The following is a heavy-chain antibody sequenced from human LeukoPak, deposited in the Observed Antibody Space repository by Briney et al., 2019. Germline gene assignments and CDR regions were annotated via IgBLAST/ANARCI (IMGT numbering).Heavy chain of an antibody. D-gene: IGHD2-21*02. CDR1: GYTFTSHG. J-gene: IGHJ6*03. V-gene: IGHV1-18*01. CDR3: ARYLGDYDYYYYMDV. CDR2: ISGYNGNT. Sequence: ASVKVSCKASGYTFTSHGISWVRQAPGQGLEWMGWISGYNGNTKYAQKIQGRVTMTTDTSTSTAYMELRSLRSDDTAVYYCARYLGDYDYYYYMDVWGKGTKVTVFS.